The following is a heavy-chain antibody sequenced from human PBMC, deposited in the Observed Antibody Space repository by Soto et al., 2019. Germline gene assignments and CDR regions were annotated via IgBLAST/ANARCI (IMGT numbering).Heavy chain of an antibody. J-gene: IGHJ4*02. D-gene: IGHD2-15*01. CDR3: AKDGGSVCSGGTCYFQAPDY. V-gene: IGHV3-23*01. CDR1: GFTFSSYA. CDR2: IDGSGRNT. Sequence: LGGSLRLSCAASGFTFSSYAMSWVRQAPGKGLEWVSGIDGSGRNTYYADSVKGRFTISRDNSKNTLSVQMDSLRVEDTALYYCAKDGGSVCSGGTCYFQAPDYWGQGTLVTVSS.